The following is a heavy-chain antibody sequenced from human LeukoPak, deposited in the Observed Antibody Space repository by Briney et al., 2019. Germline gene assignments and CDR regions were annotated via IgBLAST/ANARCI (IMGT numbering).Heavy chain of an antibody. CDR3: ARVQVAATYYYYYYMDV. D-gene: IGHD2-15*01. V-gene: IGHV4-34*01. Sequence: SETLSLTCAVYGGSFSGYYWSWIRQPPGKGLEWIGEINHSGSTNYNPSLKSRVTISVDTSKNQFSLKLSSVTAADTAVYYCARVQVAATYYYYYYMDVWGKGTTVTVSS. CDR2: INHSGST. J-gene: IGHJ6*03. CDR1: GGSFSGYY.